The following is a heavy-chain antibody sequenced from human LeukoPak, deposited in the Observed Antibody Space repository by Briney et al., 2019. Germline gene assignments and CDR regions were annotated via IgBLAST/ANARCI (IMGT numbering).Heavy chain of an antibody. CDR2: ISYDGSNK. Sequence: GGSLRLSCAASGFSLSRYGMHWVRPAPGKGLEWVTAISYDGSNKYYADSVKGRFTISRDNSKNTLYVQMNSLRAEDTAVYYCAKEGYSRGYYSYYYMDVWGKGTTVTVSS. D-gene: IGHD6-13*01. CDR3: AKEGYSRGYYSYYYMDV. CDR1: GFSLSRYG. V-gene: IGHV3-30*04. J-gene: IGHJ6*03.